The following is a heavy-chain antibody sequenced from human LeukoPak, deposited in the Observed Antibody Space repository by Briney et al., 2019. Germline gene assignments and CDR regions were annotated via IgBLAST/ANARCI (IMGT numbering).Heavy chain of an antibody. J-gene: IGHJ4*02. CDR1: GFTFSSYG. Sequence: PGGSLRLSCAASGFTFSSYGMHWVRQAPGKGLEWVAVISYDGSNKNYADSVKGRFTISRDNSKNTLYLQMNSLRAEDTAVYYCAILTTVTTFDYWGQGALVTVSS. V-gene: IGHV3-30*03. D-gene: IGHD4-17*01. CDR2: ISYDGSNK. CDR3: AILTTVTTFDY.